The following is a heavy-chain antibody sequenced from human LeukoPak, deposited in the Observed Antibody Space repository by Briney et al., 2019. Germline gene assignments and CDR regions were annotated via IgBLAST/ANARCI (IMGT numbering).Heavy chain of an antibody. V-gene: IGHV3-21*01. CDR1: GFTFSRYS. CDR2: ISSTSAHI. D-gene: IGHD6-13*01. J-gene: IGHJ3*02. CDR3: APRVTADSYDASDI. Sequence: PGGSLRLSCVASGFTFSRYSINWVRQAPGKGLQWVSSISSTSAHIYYADPVKGRFTISRDNAKNSLYLEMNSLRVDDTALYYCAPRVTADSYDASDIWGQGTLVTVSS.